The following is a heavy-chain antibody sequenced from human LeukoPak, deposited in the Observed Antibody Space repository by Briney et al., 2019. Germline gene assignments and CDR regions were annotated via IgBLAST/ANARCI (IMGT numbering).Heavy chain of an antibody. J-gene: IGHJ4*02. Sequence: SETLSLTCTVSGGSVISTAYYWGWIRQPPGKGLEYIGSFYYTGTTYYNPSLKSRVTISVDTSKNQVSLNLNSVTAADTAVYYCARHRTTVTTPFDYWGQGTLVTVSS. D-gene: IGHD4-17*01. V-gene: IGHV4-39*01. CDR3: ARHRTTVTTPFDY. CDR1: GGSVISTAYY. CDR2: FYYTGTT.